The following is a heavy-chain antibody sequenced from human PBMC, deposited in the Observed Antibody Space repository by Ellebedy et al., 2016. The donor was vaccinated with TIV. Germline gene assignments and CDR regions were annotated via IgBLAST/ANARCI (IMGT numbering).Heavy chain of an antibody. V-gene: IGHV3-53*01. CDR3: ARGRGYFHQGLNFDL. CDR2: IYTGGTT. J-gene: IGHJ4*02. Sequence: GESLKISCAASGFTVSPNYMSWVRQAPGKGLEWVSVIYTGGTTLYADSVKGRFTISRDNSKNTVYLQMNSLRAEDTAVYYCARGRGYFHQGLNFDLWGQGTQVTVSS. D-gene: IGHD6-25*01. CDR1: GFTVSPNY.